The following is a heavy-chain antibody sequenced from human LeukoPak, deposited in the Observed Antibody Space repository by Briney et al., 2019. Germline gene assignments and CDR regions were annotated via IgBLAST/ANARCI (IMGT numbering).Heavy chain of an antibody. CDR2: ISTYNGNT. J-gene: IGHJ4*02. CDR1: GYTFTSYS. Sequence: ASVKVSCTASGYTFTSYSVSWVRQAPGQGLEWMGWISTYNGNTNYAQKFQGRVTMTTDTSASTAYMELRGLRSDDTAVYYCARESPFDYWGQGTLVTVSS. CDR3: ARESPFDY. V-gene: IGHV1-18*01.